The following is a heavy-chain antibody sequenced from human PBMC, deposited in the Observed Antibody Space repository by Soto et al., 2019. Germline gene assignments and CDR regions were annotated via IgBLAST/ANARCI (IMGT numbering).Heavy chain of an antibody. CDR1: GVTFSSYA. Sequence: EASVKVSCKASGVTFSSYAISWVRQAPLQVLEWMVGIIPIFGTANYAQKFQGRVTITADESTSTAYMELSSLRSEDTAVYCCATNQQMAEYNWFEAWGQGTLVTLSS. J-gene: IGHJ5*02. V-gene: IGHV1-69*13. CDR2: IIPIFGTA. CDR3: ATNQQMAEYNWFEA. D-gene: IGHD6-13*01.